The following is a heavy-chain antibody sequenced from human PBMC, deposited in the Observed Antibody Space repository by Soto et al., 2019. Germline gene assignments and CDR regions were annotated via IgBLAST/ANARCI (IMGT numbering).Heavy chain of an antibody. V-gene: IGHV1-58*01. CDR1: GFTFTSSA. Sequence: GASVKVSCKASGFTFTSSAVQWVRQARGQRLEWIGWIVVGSGNTIYAQKFQGRVTMTEDTSTDTAYMELSSLRSEDTAVYYCATLGYSGYDSPWFDPWGQGTMVTVSS. CDR2: IVVGSGNT. J-gene: IGHJ5*02. D-gene: IGHD5-12*01. CDR3: ATLGYSGYDSPWFDP.